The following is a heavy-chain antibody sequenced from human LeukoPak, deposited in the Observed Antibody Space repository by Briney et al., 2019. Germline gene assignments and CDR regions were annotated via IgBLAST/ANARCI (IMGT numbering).Heavy chain of an antibody. V-gene: IGHV3-23*01. Sequence: SGGSLRLSCAASGFTFSSYAMSWVRQAPGKGLEWVSGISGSGGSTYYADSVKGRFTISRDNSKNTLYLQMNSLRAEDTAVYYCAKGITIFGVVTPFDYWGQGTLVTVSS. D-gene: IGHD3-3*01. CDR1: GFTFSSYA. CDR2: ISGSGGST. J-gene: IGHJ4*02. CDR3: AKGITIFGVVTPFDY.